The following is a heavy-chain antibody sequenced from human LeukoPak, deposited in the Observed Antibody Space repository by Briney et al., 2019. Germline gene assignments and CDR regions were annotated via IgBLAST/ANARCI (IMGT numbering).Heavy chain of an antibody. D-gene: IGHD3-9*01. CDR2: ISSSGSPI. CDR3: ARGHYDILTGPRPFDY. CDR1: GFTFSDYY. Sequence: GGSLRLSCAASGFTFSDYYMSWIRQAPGKGLEWVSYISSSGSPIYYADSVKGRFTISRDNAKNSLYLQMNSLRAEDTAVYYCARGHYDILTGPRPFDYWGQGTLVTVSS. V-gene: IGHV3-11*01. J-gene: IGHJ4*02.